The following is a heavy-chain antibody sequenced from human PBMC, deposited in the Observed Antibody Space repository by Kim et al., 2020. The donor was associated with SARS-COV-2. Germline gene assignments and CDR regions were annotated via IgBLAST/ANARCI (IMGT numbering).Heavy chain of an antibody. CDR1: GFTFSAYD. CDR3: VRDRMGGAFDI. V-gene: IGHV3-48*02. J-gene: IGHJ3*02. D-gene: IGHD3-16*01. Sequence: GGSLRLSCATSGFTFSAYDMNWVRQVPGKGLEWLSFITKGSNITYYADSVKGRFTTSRDNAKNSLHLQMNSLKDDDTAIYHCVRDRMGGAFDIWGQGTLVTVSS. CDR2: ITKGSNIT.